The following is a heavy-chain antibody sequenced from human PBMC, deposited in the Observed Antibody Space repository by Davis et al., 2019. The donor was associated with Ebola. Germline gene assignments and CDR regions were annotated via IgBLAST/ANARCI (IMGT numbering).Heavy chain of an antibody. CDR2: ISNGGRT. Sequence: MPSETLSLTCSVSGGSVGSDYWSWIRQSPGKGLEWIAFISNGGRTIYSPSLKSRVTISADTSKNQFSLRLKSVTAADTAMYYCARDYVYWGQGILVTVSS. J-gene: IGHJ4*02. CDR3: ARDYVY. D-gene: IGHD1-14*01. V-gene: IGHV4-4*08. CDR1: GGSVGSDY.